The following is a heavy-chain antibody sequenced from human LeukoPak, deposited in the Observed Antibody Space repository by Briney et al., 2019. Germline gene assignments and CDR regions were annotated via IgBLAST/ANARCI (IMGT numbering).Heavy chain of an antibody. Sequence: GGSLRLSCAASGFTFSSYAMSWVRQAPGKGLEWVSAISGSGGSTYYADSVKGRFTISRGNSKNTLYLQMNSLRAEDTAVYYCAKVLPGAYYDFWSGYYPHAFDIWGQGTMVTVSS. CDR1: GFTFSSYA. V-gene: IGHV3-23*01. D-gene: IGHD3-3*01. CDR2: ISGSGGST. J-gene: IGHJ3*02. CDR3: AKVLPGAYYDFWSGYYPHAFDI.